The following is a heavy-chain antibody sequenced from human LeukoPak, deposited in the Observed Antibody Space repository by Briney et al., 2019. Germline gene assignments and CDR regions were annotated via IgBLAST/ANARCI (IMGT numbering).Heavy chain of an antibody. CDR3: ARLLWYHYYYYGMDV. CDR1: GGSISSYY. CDR2: IYYSGST. J-gene: IGHJ6*02. D-gene: IGHD2-21*01. V-gene: IGHV4-59*08. Sequence: SETLSLTCTVSGGSISSYYWSWIRQPPGKGLEWIGYIYYSGSTSYNPSLKSRVTISVDTSKNQFSLKLSSVTAADTAVYYCARLLWYHYYYYGMDVWGQGTTVTVSS.